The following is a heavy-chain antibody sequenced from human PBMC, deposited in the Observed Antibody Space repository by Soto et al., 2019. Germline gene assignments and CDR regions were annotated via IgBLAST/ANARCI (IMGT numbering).Heavy chain of an antibody. CDR3: AKAADISSALNWFDP. V-gene: IGHV1-3*01. CDR2: INAGNGNT. D-gene: IGHD2-15*01. Sequence: ASVKVSCKASGYTFTSYAMHWVRQAPGQRLEWMGWINAGNGNTKYSQKFQGRFTISRDNSKNTLYLQMNSLRAEDTAVYYCAKAADISSALNWFDPWGQGTLVTVSS. J-gene: IGHJ5*02. CDR1: GYTFTSYA.